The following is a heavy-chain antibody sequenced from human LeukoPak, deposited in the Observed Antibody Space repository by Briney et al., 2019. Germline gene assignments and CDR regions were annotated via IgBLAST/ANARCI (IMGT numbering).Heavy chain of an antibody. D-gene: IGHD1-26*01. CDR1: GYTFSSYR. J-gene: IGHJ4*02. CDR2: ISSSSSYI. CDR3: ARGSGSYPDY. V-gene: IGHV3-21*01. Sequence: GGSLRLSCAASGYTFSSYRMNWVRQAPGKGLEWVSSISSSSSYIYYADSVKGRFTISRDNAKNSLYLHMNSLRVDDTAVYYFARGSGSYPDYWGQGTLVTVSS.